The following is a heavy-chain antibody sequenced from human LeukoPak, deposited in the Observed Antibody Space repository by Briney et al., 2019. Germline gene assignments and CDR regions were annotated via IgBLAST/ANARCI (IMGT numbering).Heavy chain of an antibody. Sequence: GGSLRLSCAASGFTFSSYSMNWVRQAPGKGLEWVSSISSSSSYIYYADSVKGRFTISRDNAKNSLYLQMNSLRAEDTAVYYCARELVGATTWHAFDIWGQGTMVTVSS. J-gene: IGHJ3*02. D-gene: IGHD1-26*01. V-gene: IGHV3-21*01. CDR3: ARELVGATTWHAFDI. CDR2: ISSSSSYI. CDR1: GFTFSSYS.